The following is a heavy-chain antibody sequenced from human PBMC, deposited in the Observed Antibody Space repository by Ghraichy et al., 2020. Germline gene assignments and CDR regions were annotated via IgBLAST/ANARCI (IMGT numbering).Heavy chain of an antibody. V-gene: IGHV1-69*13. J-gene: IGHJ6*02. D-gene: IGHD6-6*01. CDR3: AGRSSIAARPWGRMDV. Sequence: SVKVSCKASGGTFSSYAISWVRQAPGQGLEWMGGIIPIFGTANYAQKFQGRVTITADESTSTAYMELSSLRSEDTAVYYCAGRSSIAARPWGRMDVWGQGTTVTVSS. CDR1: GGTFSSYA. CDR2: IIPIFGTA.